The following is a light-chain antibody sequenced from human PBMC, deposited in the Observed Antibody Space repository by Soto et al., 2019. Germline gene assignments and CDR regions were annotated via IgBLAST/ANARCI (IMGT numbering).Light chain of an antibody. CDR1: QSVSTN. V-gene: IGKV3-15*01. Sequence: EIMMTQSPATLSVSPGERATLSCRASQSVSTNVAWYQQKPGQAPRLLIYYASTRATGIPARFSGSGSGTEFTLTISSLQSEDFALYYCQQYNNWPPSTFGQGTRLEIK. CDR2: YAS. J-gene: IGKJ5*01. CDR3: QQYNNWPPST.